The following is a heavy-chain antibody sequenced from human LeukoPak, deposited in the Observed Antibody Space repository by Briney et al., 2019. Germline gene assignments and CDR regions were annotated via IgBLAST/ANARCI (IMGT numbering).Heavy chain of an antibody. Sequence: SETLSLTCTVSGGSISSYYWSWIRQPPGKGLEWIGYMSYSGTSSYNPSLRSRITISVDASKKQFSLKLSSVTAADTAVYYCARRYCSGGSCYSAIDNWGQGTLVTVSS. J-gene: IGHJ4*02. CDR3: ARRYCSGGSCYSAIDN. D-gene: IGHD2-15*01. V-gene: IGHV4-59*08. CDR1: GGSISSYY. CDR2: MSYSGTS.